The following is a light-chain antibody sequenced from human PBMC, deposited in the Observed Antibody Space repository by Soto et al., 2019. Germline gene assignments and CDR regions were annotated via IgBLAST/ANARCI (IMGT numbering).Light chain of an antibody. Sequence: DFPMTQSPSSLSASVGDRVTITCQASQDISNYLNWYQQKPGKAPKLLIYDASNLETGVPSRFSGSGSGTDFTFTISSLQPEDIATYYCQQYDNLPYTFGQGTKLEIK. CDR1: QDISNY. V-gene: IGKV1-33*01. CDR2: DAS. J-gene: IGKJ2*01. CDR3: QQYDNLPYT.